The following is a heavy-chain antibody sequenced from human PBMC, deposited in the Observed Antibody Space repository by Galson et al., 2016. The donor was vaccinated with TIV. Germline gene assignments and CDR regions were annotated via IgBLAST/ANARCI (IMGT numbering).Heavy chain of an antibody. V-gene: IGHV1-8*02. CDR2: MIPNSGNT. J-gene: IGHJ4*02. CDR3: ARSGDYGDY. D-gene: IGHD4-17*01. Sequence: SVKVSCKASGYTFTSYDINWVRQATGQGLEWMGWMIPNSGNTGYAQKFRGRVTMTRNTSVRTAYMELSSMRSEDTAVYYCARSGDYGDYWGQGTLVTVSS. CDR1: GYTFTSYD.